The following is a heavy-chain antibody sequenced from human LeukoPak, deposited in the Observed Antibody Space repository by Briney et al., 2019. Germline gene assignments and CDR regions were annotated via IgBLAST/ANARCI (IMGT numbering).Heavy chain of an antibody. CDR3: ARQVPPDY. V-gene: IGHV3-11*03. Sequence: TGGSLRLSCAASGFTFSDYYMTWIRQAPAKGLEWVSYISGTSSFIKYADSVKGRFTISRDNAKNSLYLQMNSLRVEDTAVYYCARQVPPDYWGQGNPGHRLL. CDR2: ISGTSSFI. J-gene: IGHJ4*02. CDR1: GFTFSDYY.